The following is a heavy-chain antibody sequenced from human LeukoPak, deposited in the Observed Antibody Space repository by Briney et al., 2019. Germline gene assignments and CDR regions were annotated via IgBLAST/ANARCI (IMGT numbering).Heavy chain of an antibody. V-gene: IGHV3-33*01. CDR3: ARKSDYGRFDY. Sequence: GRSLRLSCAASGFTSSSYGMHWVRQAPGKGLEWVAVIWYDGSNKYYADSVKGRFTISRDNSKNTLYLQMNSLRAEDTAVYYCARKSDYGRFDYWGQGTLVTVSS. CDR1: GFTSSSYG. J-gene: IGHJ4*02. D-gene: IGHD4-17*01. CDR2: IWYDGSNK.